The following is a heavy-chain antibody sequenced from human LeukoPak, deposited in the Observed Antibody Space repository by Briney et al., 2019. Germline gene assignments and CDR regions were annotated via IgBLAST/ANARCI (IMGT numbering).Heavy chain of an antibody. V-gene: IGHV4-34*01. CDR1: GGSLSGYY. CDR2: INHSGST. Sequence: SETLSLTFAVYGGSLSGYYWGWIRQPPGKGLEWIGEINHSGSTNYNPSLTSRATISVDKSKNQFSLKLSSVTAADTAVYYCARSRLGYCSGGSCYSWRYFDYWGQGTLVTVSS. CDR3: ARSRLGYCSGGSCYSWRYFDY. D-gene: IGHD2-15*01. J-gene: IGHJ4*02.